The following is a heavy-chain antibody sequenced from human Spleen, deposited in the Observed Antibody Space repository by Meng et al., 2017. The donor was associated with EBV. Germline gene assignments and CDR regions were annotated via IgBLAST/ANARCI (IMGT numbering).Heavy chain of an antibody. CDR2: IWYDGSTK. CDR3: ARDYGDYAGVDY. D-gene: IGHD4-17*01. CDR1: GFTFSSSG. V-gene: IGHV3-33*01. Sequence: QVELVESGGGVFQPGGSLTLSCEASGFTFSSSGMNWVRQAPGKGLEWVAIIWYDGSTKYYADSVKGRFTISRDNSKNTLYLQMNSLRADDTAVYYCARDYGDYAGVDYWGQGTLVTVSS. J-gene: IGHJ4*02.